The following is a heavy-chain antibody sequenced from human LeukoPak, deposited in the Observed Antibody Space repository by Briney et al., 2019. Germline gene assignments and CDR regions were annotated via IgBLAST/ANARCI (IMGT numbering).Heavy chain of an antibody. V-gene: IGHV1-69*04. CDR3: AREPDVDMSTFRGEAFDI. CDR1: GGIFSSYT. Sequence: SVKVSCKASGGIFSSYTFNWVRQAPGQGLEWMGRAIPILGIATYAQKFQGRITITADKSTSTAYMELSSLRSDDTAMYYCAREPDVDMSTFRGEAFDIWGQGTMVTVSS. J-gene: IGHJ3*02. D-gene: IGHD5-24*01. CDR2: AIPILGIA.